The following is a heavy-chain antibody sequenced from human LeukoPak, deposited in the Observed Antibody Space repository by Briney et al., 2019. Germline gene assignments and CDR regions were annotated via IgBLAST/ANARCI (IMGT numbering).Heavy chain of an antibody. V-gene: IGHV4-38-2*02. CDR3: ARTPITMVRGVIINAFDI. D-gene: IGHD3-10*01. Sequence: SETLSLTCTVSGYSISSGYYWGWIRQPPGKGLEWIGSIYHSGSTYYNPSLKSRVTISVDTSKNQFSLKLSSVTAADTAVYYCARTPITMVRGVIINAFDIWGQGTMVTVSS. CDR2: IYHSGST. CDR1: GYSISSGYY. J-gene: IGHJ3*02.